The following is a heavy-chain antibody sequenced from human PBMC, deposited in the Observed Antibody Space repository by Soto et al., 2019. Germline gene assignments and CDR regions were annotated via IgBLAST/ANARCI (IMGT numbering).Heavy chain of an antibody. Sequence: VQLVQSGAEVKKPGSSVKVSCKASGGTFSSYTISWVRQAPGQGLEWMGRIIPILGIANYAQKFQGRVTIPADKSTSTAYMELSSLRSEDTAVYYCARAYCSSTSCYASLYYYYYMDVWGKGTTVTVSS. CDR1: GGTFSSYT. D-gene: IGHD2-2*01. CDR3: ARAYCSSTSCYASLYYYYYMDV. J-gene: IGHJ6*03. CDR2: IIPILGIA. V-gene: IGHV1-69*02.